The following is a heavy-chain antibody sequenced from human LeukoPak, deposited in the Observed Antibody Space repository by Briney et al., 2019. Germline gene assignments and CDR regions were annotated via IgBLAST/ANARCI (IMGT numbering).Heavy chain of an antibody. CDR3: ASHQTNSGYDNFDY. Sequence: GESLKISCKGSGYSFTSHWIGWVRQMPGKGLEWMGIIYPGDSDTRYSPSFQGQVNISADKSISTAYLQWSSLKASDTAMYYCASHQTNSGYDNFDYWGQGTLVTVSS. J-gene: IGHJ4*02. D-gene: IGHD5-12*01. V-gene: IGHV5-51*01. CDR2: IYPGDSDT. CDR1: GYSFTSHW.